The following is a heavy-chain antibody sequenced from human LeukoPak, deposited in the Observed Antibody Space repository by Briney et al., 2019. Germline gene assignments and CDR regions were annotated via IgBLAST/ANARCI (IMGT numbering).Heavy chain of an antibody. D-gene: IGHD1-26*01. J-gene: IGHJ4*02. CDR3: AKDDRVGAIPFVFTNWVYWGPFDY. Sequence: GGSLRLSCAASAFTFSSYGMHWVRQAPGKGLEWVAVISYDGSNKYYADSVKGRFTISRDNSKNTLYLQMNSLRAEDTAVYYCAKDDRVGAIPFVFTNWVYWGPFDYWGQGTLVTVSS. CDR1: AFTFSSYG. CDR2: ISYDGSNK. V-gene: IGHV3-30*18.